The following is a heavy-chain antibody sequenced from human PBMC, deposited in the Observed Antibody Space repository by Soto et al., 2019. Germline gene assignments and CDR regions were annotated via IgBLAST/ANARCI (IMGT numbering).Heavy chain of an antibody. CDR3: VRGKVNFDF. Sequence: LSLTCIVSNYSISSGYHWGWIRQPPGKGLEGIGTIYQSGNTYQNPSLKSRVILSIDTSKNQFSLNLRNVTAADTAVYYCVRGKVNFDFWGKGILVTVSS. CDR1: NYSISSGYH. J-gene: IGHJ4*02. CDR2: IYQSGNT. V-gene: IGHV4-38-2*02.